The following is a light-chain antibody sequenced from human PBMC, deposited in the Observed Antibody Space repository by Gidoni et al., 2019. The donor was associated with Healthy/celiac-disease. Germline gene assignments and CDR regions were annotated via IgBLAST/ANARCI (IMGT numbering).Light chain of an antibody. CDR1: QSVSSN. CDR3: QQYNDWPPK. J-gene: IGKJ1*01. Sequence: EIVMTQSLATLSVSPGERATLSCRTSQSVSSNLAWYQQKPGQAPRLLIYGASTRATGIPARFSGRGSGTEFTLTISSLQSEDFAVYYCQQYNDWPPKFGQGTKVEIK. CDR2: GAS. V-gene: IGKV3-15*01.